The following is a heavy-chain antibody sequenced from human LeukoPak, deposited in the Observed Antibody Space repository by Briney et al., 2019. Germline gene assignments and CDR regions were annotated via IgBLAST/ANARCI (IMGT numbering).Heavy chain of an antibody. D-gene: IGHD3-9*01. Sequence: SETLSLTCAVYGGSFSGYYWSWIRQPPGKGLEWIGEINHSGSTNYNPSLKSRVTISVDTSKNQFSLKLSSVTAADTAVYYCASYRLRTYYDILTGYYPQRDWGQGTLVTVSS. J-gene: IGHJ4*02. V-gene: IGHV4-34*01. CDR3: ASYRLRTYYDILTGYYPQRD. CDR1: GGSFSGYY. CDR2: INHSGST.